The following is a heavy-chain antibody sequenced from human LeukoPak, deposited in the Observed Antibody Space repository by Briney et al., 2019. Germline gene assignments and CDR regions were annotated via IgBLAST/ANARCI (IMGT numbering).Heavy chain of an antibody. J-gene: IGHJ5*02. Sequence: ASVKVSCKASGYTFTSYAMHWVRQAPGQRLEWMGWVNAGNGNTKYSQKFQGRVTITRDTSASTAYMELSSLRSEDTAVYYCTRGPSYHSKWVGGMWFDPWGQGTLVSVSS. CDR2: VNAGNGNT. CDR3: TRGPSYHSKWVGGMWFDP. D-gene: IGHD6-19*01. V-gene: IGHV1-3*01. CDR1: GYTFTSYA.